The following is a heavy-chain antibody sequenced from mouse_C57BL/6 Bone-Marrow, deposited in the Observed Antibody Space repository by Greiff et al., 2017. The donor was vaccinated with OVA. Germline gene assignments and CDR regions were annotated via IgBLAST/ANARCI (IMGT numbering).Heavy chain of an antibody. V-gene: IGHV12-3*01. J-gene: IGHJ1*03. CDR1: GFPITSGYY. Sequence: VKLVESGPGLVKPSQSLFLTCSITGFPITSGYYWIWIRQSPGKPLEWMGYITHSGETFYNPSLQSPISITRETSKNQFFLQLNSVTTEDTAMYYCAGDYYRYFDVWGTGTTVTVSS. CDR2: ITHSGET. CDR3: AGDYYRYFDV. D-gene: IGHD2-12*01.